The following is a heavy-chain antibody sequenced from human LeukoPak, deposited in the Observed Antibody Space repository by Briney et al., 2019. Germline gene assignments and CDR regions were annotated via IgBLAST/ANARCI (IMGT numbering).Heavy chain of an antibody. D-gene: IGHD5-12*01. V-gene: IGHV1-69*04. CDR2: IIPILGIA. Sequence: SVKVSCKASGGTFSSYAIGWVRQAPGQGLEWMGRIIPILGIANYAQKFQGRVTITADKSTSTAYMELSSLRSEDTAVYYCARDRGGPDSGYDQEYYFDYWGQGTLVTVSS. J-gene: IGHJ4*02. CDR3: ARDRGGPDSGYDQEYYFDY. CDR1: GGTFSSYA.